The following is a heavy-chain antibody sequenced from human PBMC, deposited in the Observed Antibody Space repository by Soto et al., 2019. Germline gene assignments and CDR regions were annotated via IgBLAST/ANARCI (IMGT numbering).Heavy chain of an antibody. CDR3: ARVPNIGATSRGDYYYYGMDV. Sequence: ASVNVSCKASGYTFTSYGISWVRQAPGQGLEWMGWISAYNGNTNYAQKLQGRVTMTTDTSTSTAYMELRSLRSGDTAVYYCARVPNIGATSRGDYYYYGMDVWGQGTRVTVP. CDR1: GYTFTSYG. V-gene: IGHV1-18*01. D-gene: IGHD5-12*01. CDR2: ISAYNGNT. J-gene: IGHJ6*02.